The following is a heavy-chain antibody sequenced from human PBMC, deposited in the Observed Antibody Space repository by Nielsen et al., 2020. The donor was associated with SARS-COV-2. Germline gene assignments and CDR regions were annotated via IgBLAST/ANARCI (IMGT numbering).Heavy chain of an antibody. CDR1: GFSFNRAW. V-gene: IGHV3-23*01. J-gene: IGHJ5*02. Sequence: GESLKISCAASGFSFNRAWMNWVRQAPGKGLEWVSSISADGFVTYYAHSVKGRFTISRDNSKNTLSLQMNSLRADDTAVYYCAKNSAWRFDPWGQGTLVTVSS. CDR2: ISADGFVT. D-gene: IGHD1/OR15-1a*01. CDR3: AKNSAWRFDP.